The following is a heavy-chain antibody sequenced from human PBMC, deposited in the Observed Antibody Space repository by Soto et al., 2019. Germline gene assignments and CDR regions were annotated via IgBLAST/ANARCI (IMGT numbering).Heavy chain of an antibody. V-gene: IGHV4-39*01. Sequence: PSETLSLTCTVSGDSIISSDFYWGWVRQPPGKGLEWIGSIFYLGSSYYNPSLKSRVTMSVDTSKNQFSLRLRSVTAADTALYFCARHSLALRKNNWFDTWGQGIMVTLSP. CDR3: ARHSLALRKNNWFDT. D-gene: IGHD3-3*02. J-gene: IGHJ5*02. CDR2: IFYLGSS. CDR1: GDSIISSDFY.